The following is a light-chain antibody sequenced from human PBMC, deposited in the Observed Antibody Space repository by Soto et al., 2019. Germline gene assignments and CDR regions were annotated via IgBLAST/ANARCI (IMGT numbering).Light chain of an antibody. CDR1: SSDVGSYNR. V-gene: IGLV2-18*02. CDR3: SSFTSDTTYV. CDR2: EVS. Sequence: QSVLTQPHSVSGYPGQSVAVSCTGTSSDVGSYNRVSWYQQPPGTAPKLMIYEVSNRPSGVPDRFSGSKSGNTASLTISGLQAEDEADYYCSSFTSDTTYVFGTGTKVTVL. J-gene: IGLJ1*01.